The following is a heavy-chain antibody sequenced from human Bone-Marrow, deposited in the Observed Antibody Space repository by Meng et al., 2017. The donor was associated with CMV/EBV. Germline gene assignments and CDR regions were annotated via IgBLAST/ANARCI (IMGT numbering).Heavy chain of an antibody. CDR1: GFSLSEDY. D-gene: IGHD1-26*01. CDR3: ARELSGSYYY. CDR2: SRNKTNSYTT. Sequence: AVSGFSLSEDYMDWVRQAPGKGVEWVGSSRNKTNSYTTEYAASVKGRFTISRDDSKNSLYLQMNSLKTEDTAVYYCARELSGSYYYWGQGTLVTVSS. V-gene: IGHV3-72*01. J-gene: IGHJ4*02.